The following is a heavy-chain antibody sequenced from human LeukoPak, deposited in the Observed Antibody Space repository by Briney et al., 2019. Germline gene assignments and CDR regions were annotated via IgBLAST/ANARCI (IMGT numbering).Heavy chain of an antibody. CDR2: TYTSGTT. V-gene: IGHV4-4*07. J-gene: IGHJ3*02. D-gene: IGHD1-26*01. CDR1: GGSISSYY. Sequence: PSETLSLTCTVSGGSISSYYWSWIRQPAGKGLEWIGRTYTSGTTHYNPSLKSRVTMSVATSKNQFSLKLSSVTAADTAVYYCAREGARWEPSFSAFDIWGQGTMVTVSS. CDR3: AREGARWEPSFSAFDI.